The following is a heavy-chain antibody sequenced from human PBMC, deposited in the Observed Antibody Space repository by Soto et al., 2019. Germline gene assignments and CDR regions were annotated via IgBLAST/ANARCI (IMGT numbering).Heavy chain of an antibody. D-gene: IGHD1-20*01. Sequence: EVQLLESGGDLVQPGGSLRLSCAASGFIFRRYSMSWVRQAPGKGLEGVSGISGSGESRYYGDSVKGRFTISRDNSKNTLYLQMDSLRGEDTAVYYCAKSLGNTWTEYYFEYWGQGTLVNVSS. CDR3: AKSLGNTWTEYYFEY. CDR2: ISGSGESR. J-gene: IGHJ4*02. V-gene: IGHV3-23*01. CDR1: GFIFRRYS.